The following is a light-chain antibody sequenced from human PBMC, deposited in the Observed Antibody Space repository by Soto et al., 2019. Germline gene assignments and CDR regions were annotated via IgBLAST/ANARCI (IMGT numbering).Light chain of an antibody. CDR3: QQYNTYST. J-gene: IGKJ5*01. CDR1: QSISRW. CDR2: DAS. V-gene: IGKV1-5*01. Sequence: DIQMTQSPSTLSAAVGEGVTITCRASQSISRWLAWYQQKPGKAPKALIYDASTLRSGVPSRFSGGGSGTEFTLTISSLQPDDFATYYCQQYNTYSTFGQGTRLEIK.